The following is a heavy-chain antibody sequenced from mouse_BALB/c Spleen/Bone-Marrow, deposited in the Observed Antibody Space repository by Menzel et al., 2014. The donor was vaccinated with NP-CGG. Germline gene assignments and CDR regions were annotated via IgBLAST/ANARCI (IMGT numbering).Heavy chain of an antibody. Sequence: EVQLQESGGGLVQPGGSLRLPCATSGFTFTDYYMNWVRQPPGKALEWLGFIRNKANGYTTEYSASVEGRFTISRDNSQSILYLQMNTLRAEDSATYYCARDKGGILFDYWGQGTTLTVSS. J-gene: IGHJ2*01. CDR1: GFTFTDYY. CDR2: IRNKANGYTT. V-gene: IGHV7-3*02. D-gene: IGHD1-1*02. CDR3: ARDKGGILFDY.